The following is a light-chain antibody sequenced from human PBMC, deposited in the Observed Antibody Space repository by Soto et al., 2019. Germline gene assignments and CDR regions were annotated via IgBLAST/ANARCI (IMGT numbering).Light chain of an antibody. V-gene: IGKV1-5*01. CDR1: QSISSW. Sequence: DIQMTQSPSTLSASVGDRVTITCRASQSISSWLAWYQQKPGKAPKLLIYDASSLESGVPSRFSGSRSGTEFTLTISSLQPDDFATYYCQQYASYSPTFGQRTKVDIK. CDR3: QQYASYSPT. J-gene: IGKJ1*01. CDR2: DAS.